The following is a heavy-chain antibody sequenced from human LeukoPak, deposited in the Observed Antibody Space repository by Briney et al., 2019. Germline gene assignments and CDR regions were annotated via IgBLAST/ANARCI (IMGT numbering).Heavy chain of an antibody. CDR2: IKQDGSDK. J-gene: IGHJ4*02. CDR3: ARKTVVGSYFDY. D-gene: IGHD4-23*01. CDR1: GFTFSAYW. Sequence: PGGSLRLSCAASGFTFSAYWMSWVRQAPGKGLEWVANIKQDGSDKYYVDSVKGRFTISRDNAKNSLYLQMNSLRAEDTAVYYCARKTVVGSYFDYWGREPRSPSPQ. V-gene: IGHV3-7*03.